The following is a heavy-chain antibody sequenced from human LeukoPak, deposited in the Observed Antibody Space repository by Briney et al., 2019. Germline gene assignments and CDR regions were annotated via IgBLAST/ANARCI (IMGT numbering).Heavy chain of an antibody. J-gene: IGHJ3*02. V-gene: IGHV4-30-2*01. CDR2: IYHSGST. CDR3: ARGGFGSCSSTSCYTGLWVEAFDI. D-gene: IGHD2-2*02. Sequence: SQTLSLTCTVSGGSISSGGYYWSWIRQPPGKGLEWIGYIYHSGSTYYNPSLKSRVTISVDRSKNQFSLKLSSVTAADTAVYYCARGGFGSCSSTSCYTGLWVEAFDIWGQGTMVTVSS. CDR1: GGSISSGGYY.